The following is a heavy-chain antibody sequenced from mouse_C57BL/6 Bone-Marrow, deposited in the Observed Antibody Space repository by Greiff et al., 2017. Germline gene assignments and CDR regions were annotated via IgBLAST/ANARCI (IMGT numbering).Heavy chain of an antibody. D-gene: IGHD1-2*01. CDR2: IDPEKGDT. CDR3: TTFITTGD. V-gene: IGHV14-4*01. CDR1: GFNIKDDY. J-gene: IGHJ2*01. Sequence: VQLQQSGAELVRPGASVKLSCTASGFNIKDDYMHWVKQRPEQGLEWIGWIDPEKGDTESAPKFQGKDTLTADKSSHTAYLQLSSLTSEDTAVYYCTTFITTGDWGQGTTLTVSS.